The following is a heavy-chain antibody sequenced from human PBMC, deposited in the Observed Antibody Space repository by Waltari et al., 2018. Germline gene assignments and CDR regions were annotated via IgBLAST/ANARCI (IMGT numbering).Heavy chain of an antibody. Sequence: QVQLQESGPGLVTPSQTLSPTRIVSGGSISNGELYRSWIRQPPGTGLEWIGHIYFNGAAYYNPSLKGRVSISVDTSKNLFSLNLSSVTAADTAVYYCATMATINWFDPWGQGTLVSVSS. CDR2: IYFNGAA. J-gene: IGHJ5*02. CDR1: GGSISNGELY. V-gene: IGHV4-30-4*08. D-gene: IGHD5-12*01. CDR3: ATMATINWFDP.